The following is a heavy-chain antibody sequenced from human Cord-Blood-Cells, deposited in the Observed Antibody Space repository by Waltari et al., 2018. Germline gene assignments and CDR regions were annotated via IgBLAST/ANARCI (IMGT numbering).Heavy chain of an antibody. D-gene: IGHD2-21*01. CDR3: ARDPAYCGGDCYNWFDP. CDR1: GGSFSGYY. V-gene: IGHV4-34*01. Sequence: QVQLQQWGAGLLTPSETLSLTCAVYGGSFSGYYWSWLRQPPGKGLEWIGAINHSGRTNYNPSLKSRVTISVDTSKNQFSLKLSSVTAADTAVYYCARDPAYCGGDCYNWFDPWGQGTLVTVSS. CDR2: INHSGRT. J-gene: IGHJ5*02.